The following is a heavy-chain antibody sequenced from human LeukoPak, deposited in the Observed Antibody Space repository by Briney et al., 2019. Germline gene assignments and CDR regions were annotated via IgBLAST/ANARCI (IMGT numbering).Heavy chain of an antibody. CDR2: IWYDGSNK. J-gene: IGHJ4*02. CDR1: GFTFSSYG. Sequence: RGSLRLSCAASGFTFSSYGMHWVRQAPGKGLEWVAVIWYDGSNKYYADSVKGRFTISRDNSKNTLYLQMNSLRAEDTAVYYCAKDSSGYSYGSFPGYWGQGTLVTVSS. V-gene: IGHV3-33*06. CDR3: AKDSSGYSYGSFPGY. D-gene: IGHD5-18*01.